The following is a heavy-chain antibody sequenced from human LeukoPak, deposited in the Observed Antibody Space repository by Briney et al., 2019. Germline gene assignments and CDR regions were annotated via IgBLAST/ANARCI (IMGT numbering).Heavy chain of an antibody. D-gene: IGHD3-9*01. V-gene: IGHV1-2*02. CDR3: ARDCVPLRYFDWLPHYYYGMDV. J-gene: IGHJ6*02. CDR2: INPNSGGT. Sequence: ASVKVSCKASGYTFTGYYMHWVRQAPGQGLEWMGWINPNSGGTNYAQKFQGRVTMTRDTSISTAYMELSRLRSDDTAVYYCARDCVPLRYFDWLPHYYYGMDVWGQGTTVTVSS. CDR1: GYTFTGYY.